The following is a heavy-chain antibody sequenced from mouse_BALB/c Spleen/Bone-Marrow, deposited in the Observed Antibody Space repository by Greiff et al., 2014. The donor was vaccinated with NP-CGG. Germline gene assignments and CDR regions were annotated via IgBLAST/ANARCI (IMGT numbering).Heavy chain of an antibody. CDR3: ARGDWDEAMDY. Sequence: VQLKESGGGLVKPGGSLKLSCAASGFTFSSYSMSWGCQNPGERVGGVATINSGGSYTYYPDSVKGRFTISRDNAKNTLYLQMSSLRSEDTAMYYCARGDWDEAMDYWGQGTSVTVST. D-gene: IGHD4-1*01. CDR1: GFTFSSYS. V-gene: IGHV5-9-3*01. CDR2: INSGGSYT. J-gene: IGHJ4*01.